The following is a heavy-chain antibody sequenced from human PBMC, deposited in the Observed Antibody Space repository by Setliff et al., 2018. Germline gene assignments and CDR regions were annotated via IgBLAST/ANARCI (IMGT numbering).Heavy chain of an antibody. CDR1: GYTFTNYG. V-gene: IGHV1-18*01. CDR3: VRGLNSESWTFRY. J-gene: IGHJ4*02. CDR2: IITNTGKT. Sequence: GASVKVSCKASGYTFTNYGFTWVRQAPGQGLEWMGMIITNTGKTSYPKKFQGRVTMTTDTYTGTGYMELRSLTSDDTAIYHCVRGLNSESWTFRYWSQGILVTVSS. D-gene: IGHD1-26*01.